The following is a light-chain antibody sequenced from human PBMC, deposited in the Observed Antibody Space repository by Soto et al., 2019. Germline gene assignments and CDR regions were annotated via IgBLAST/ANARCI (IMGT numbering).Light chain of an antibody. J-gene: IGKJ4*01. CDR1: QSVSSY. Sequence: EIVLTQSPATLSLSPGERATLSCRASQSVSSYLAWYQQRPAQAPRLLIYDTSNRATGIPARFSGSGSGTDFTLTISSLEPEVFAVYYCQQRSAWPLTFGGGTKVEIK. CDR2: DTS. CDR3: QQRSAWPLT. V-gene: IGKV3-11*01.